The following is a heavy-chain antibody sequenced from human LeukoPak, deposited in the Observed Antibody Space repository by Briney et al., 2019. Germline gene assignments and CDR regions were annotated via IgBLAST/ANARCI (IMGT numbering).Heavy chain of an antibody. V-gene: IGHV3-23*01. CDR3: AKVPYTYCSGNNRPFDY. CDR1: GFTFSIYA. D-gene: IGHD2-15*01. CDR2: VSDSGGST. J-gene: IGHJ4*02. Sequence: PGGSLRLSCAASGFTFSIYAMSWVRQAPGKGLEWVSTVSDSGGSTYYADSVKGRFTISRDNSKNTLYLQMNSLRAEDTAVYYCAKVPYTYCSGNNRPFDYWGQGTLVTVSS.